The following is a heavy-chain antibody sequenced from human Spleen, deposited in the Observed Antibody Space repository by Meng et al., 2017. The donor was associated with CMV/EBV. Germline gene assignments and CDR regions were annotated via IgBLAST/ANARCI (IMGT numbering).Heavy chain of an antibody. CDR2: INQDGSEK. CDR3: ARHYSGTYGMDV. Sequence: GESLKISCAASGFNYYGYWMTWVRQAPGKGLEWVANINQDGSEKYYVESVKGRFTISRDNAQSSLYLQMNSLRAEDTATYYCARHYSGTYGMDVWGQGTTVTVSS. D-gene: IGHD1-1*01. CDR1: GFNYYGYW. V-gene: IGHV3-7*01. J-gene: IGHJ6*02.